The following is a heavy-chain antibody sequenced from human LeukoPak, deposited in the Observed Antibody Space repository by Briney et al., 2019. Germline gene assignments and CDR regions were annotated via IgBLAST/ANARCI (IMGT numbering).Heavy chain of an antibody. V-gene: IGHV4-34*01. CDR3: ARARLRRRGFDP. CDR2: INHSGST. CDR1: GGSFSGYY. D-gene: IGHD4-17*01. Sequence: KASGTLSLTCAVYGGSFSGYYWSWIRQPPGKGLEWIGEINHSGSTNYNPSLKSRVTISVDTSKNQFSLKLSSVTAADTAVYYCARARLRRRGFDPWGQGTLVTVSS. J-gene: IGHJ5*02.